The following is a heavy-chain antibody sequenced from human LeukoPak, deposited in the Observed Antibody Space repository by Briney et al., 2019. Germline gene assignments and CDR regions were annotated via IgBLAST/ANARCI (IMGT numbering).Heavy chain of an antibody. D-gene: IGHD6-13*01. Sequence: ASVKVSCKVSGYTLTELSMHWVRQAPGKGLEWMGGFDPEDGETIYAQKCQGRVTMTEDTSTDTAYVELSSLRSEDTAVYYCATGIAAAGQFDYWGQGTLVTVSS. CDR3: ATGIAAAGQFDY. CDR1: GYTLTELS. J-gene: IGHJ4*02. V-gene: IGHV1-24*01. CDR2: FDPEDGET.